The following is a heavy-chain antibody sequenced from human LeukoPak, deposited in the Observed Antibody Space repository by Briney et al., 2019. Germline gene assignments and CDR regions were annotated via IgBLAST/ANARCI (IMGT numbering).Heavy chain of an antibody. V-gene: IGHV3-30-3*01. Sequence: PGGSLRLSCAASGFILSSYDMHWVRQPPGKGLEWLAVISREGSIKYHADSVRGRFTISRDNSHNTLYLQMNSLRFEDTAVYYCARHFTTGSIDRWGEGNLVIVSS. CDR2: ISREGSIK. CDR1: GFILSSYD. J-gene: IGHJ5*02. CDR3: ARHFTTGSIDR. D-gene: IGHD3-9*01.